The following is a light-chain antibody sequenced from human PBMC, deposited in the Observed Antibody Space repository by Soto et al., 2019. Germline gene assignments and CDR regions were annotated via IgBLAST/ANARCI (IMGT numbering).Light chain of an antibody. Sequence: EIVLTQSPGTLSLSPGERATLSCRASQSVSNNYLAWYQQKPGQAPRLLIYGASNRATGIPARFSGSGSGTEFTLTINSLQSEDSAVYYCQQYHTWPVTFGGGT. J-gene: IGKJ4*01. V-gene: IGKV3D-15*01. CDR2: GAS. CDR3: QQYHTWPVT. CDR1: QSVSNN.